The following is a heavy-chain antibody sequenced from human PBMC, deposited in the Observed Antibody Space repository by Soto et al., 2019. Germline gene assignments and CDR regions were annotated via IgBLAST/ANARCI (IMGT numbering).Heavy chain of an antibody. CDR3: ARDRSYYYDSSGYYSDY. V-gene: IGHV3-11*05. D-gene: IGHD3-22*01. CDR1: GFTFSDYY. Sequence: GGSLRLSCAASGFTFSDYYMSWIRQAPGKGLEWVSYISSSSSYTNYADSVKGRFTISRDNAKNSLYLQMNSLRAEDTAVYYCARDRSYYYDSSGYYSDYWGQGTLVTVSS. J-gene: IGHJ4*02. CDR2: ISSSSSYT.